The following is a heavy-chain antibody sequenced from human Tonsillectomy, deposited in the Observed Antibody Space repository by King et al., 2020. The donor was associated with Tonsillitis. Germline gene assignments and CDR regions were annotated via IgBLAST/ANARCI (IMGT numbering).Heavy chain of an antibody. CDR3: ADAVAVTGVY. D-gene: IGHD4-11*01. J-gene: IGHJ4*02. V-gene: IGHV1-2*02. CDR1: GFTFTGYY. Sequence: QLVQSGAEVKKPGASVKVSCKASGFTFTGYYIHWVRQAPGQGLEWMGWINPHTGDTKYAEKFQGRVTMTMDTSMSIAYMDLSRLTSDDTAVYYCADAVAVTGVYWGQGTLVTVSS. CDR2: INPHTGDT.